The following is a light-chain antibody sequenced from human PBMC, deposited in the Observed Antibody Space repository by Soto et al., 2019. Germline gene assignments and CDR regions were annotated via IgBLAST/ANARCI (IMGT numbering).Light chain of an antibody. CDR2: DAS. Sequence: EIVLTQSPDTLSLSPGERATLSCWASHSVTTHLAWFQQRPGKTPRLLIYDASTRAPGIPARFSGRGSGADFTLTISSPEPEDLAVYYCQQRSDSITFGQGTRLEIK. V-gene: IGKV3-11*01. CDR1: HSVTTH. J-gene: IGKJ5*01. CDR3: QQRSDSIT.